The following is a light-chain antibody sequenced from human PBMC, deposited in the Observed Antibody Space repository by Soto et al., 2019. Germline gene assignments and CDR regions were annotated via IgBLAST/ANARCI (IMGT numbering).Light chain of an antibody. J-gene: IGLJ2*01. CDR1: KLGDKY. V-gene: IGLV3-1*01. CDR2: QDS. CDR3: QAWDSSTAHVV. Sequence: SYELTQPPSVSVSPGQTASITCSGDKLGDKYACWYQQKPGQSPVLVIYQDSKRPSGIPXRXSXSNSGNTATLTISGTQAMXEXXXXXQAWDSSTAHVVFGGGTKLTVL.